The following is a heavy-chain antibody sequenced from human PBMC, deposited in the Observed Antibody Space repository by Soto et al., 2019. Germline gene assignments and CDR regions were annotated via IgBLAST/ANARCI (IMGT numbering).Heavy chain of an antibody. CDR1: GFTFTSYW. CDR3: ARENDQWVAADN. Sequence: GGSLRLSCAASGFTFTSYWMAWVRQAPGKGLEWVANIKQDGSEKYYVDSVKGRFTISRDNAKNSLYLQMNSLRAEDTAVYYCARENDQWVAADNWGQGTLVTVSS. CDR2: IKQDGSEK. D-gene: IGHD6-19*01. J-gene: IGHJ4*02. V-gene: IGHV3-7*03.